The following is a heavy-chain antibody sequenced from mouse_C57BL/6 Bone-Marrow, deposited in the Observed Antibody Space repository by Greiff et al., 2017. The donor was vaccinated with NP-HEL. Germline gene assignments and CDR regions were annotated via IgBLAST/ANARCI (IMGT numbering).Heavy chain of an antibody. CDR2: SRNKANDYTT. J-gene: IGHJ4*01. CDR1: GFTFSDFY. D-gene: IGHD2-2*01. V-gene: IGHV7-1*01. Sequence: EVKLVESGGGLVQSGRSLRLSCATSGFTFSDFYMEWVRQAPGKGLEWIAASRNKANDYTTEYSASVKGRFIVSRDTSQSILYLQMNALRAEDTAIYYCARDAVTRGHYYAMDYWGQGTSVTVSS. CDR3: ARDAVTRGHYYAMDY.